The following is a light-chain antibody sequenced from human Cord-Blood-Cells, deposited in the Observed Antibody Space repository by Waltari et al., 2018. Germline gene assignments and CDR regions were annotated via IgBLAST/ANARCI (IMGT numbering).Light chain of an antibody. J-gene: IGLJ3*02. CDR1: SSDVGSYNL. CDR2: EVS. Sequence: QSALTQPASVSGSPGQSITISCTGTSSDVGSYNLVSWYQQHPAKAPKLMIYEVSKRPSGVSNRFSDSKSGNTASLPISGLQAEDEADYYCCSYAGSSTWVFGGGTKLTVL. V-gene: IGLV2-23*02. CDR3: CSYAGSSTWV.